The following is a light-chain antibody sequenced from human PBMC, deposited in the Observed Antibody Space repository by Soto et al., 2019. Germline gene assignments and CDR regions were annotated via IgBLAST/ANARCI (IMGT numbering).Light chain of an antibody. J-gene: IGKJ3*01. CDR2: RAS. Sequence: DIPMTQSPSSLSASVGDRVTITCRASQIINTWLAWYQQKPGKAPKLLIYRASNLINGVPSRFSGSGSDTAFTLTISSLQPDDFSIYYCQQYETYSGTFGPGTKVDL. CDR1: QIINTW. V-gene: IGKV1-5*03. CDR3: QQYETYSGT.